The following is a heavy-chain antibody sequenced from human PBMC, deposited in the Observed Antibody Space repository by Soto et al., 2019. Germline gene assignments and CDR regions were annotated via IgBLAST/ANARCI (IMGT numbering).Heavy chain of an antibody. D-gene: IGHD2-15*01. J-gene: IGHJ5*02. Sequence: SETLSLTCTVSGGSISGNYWSWIRQPPGRGLEWIGYIYYSGSTYVSPSLKSRVTMSVDTSENQFFLKLRSVTAADTAVYYCARTPIGYCSGGTCSNWFDPWGKGTLVTVSS. CDR3: ARTPIGYCSGGTCSNWFDP. CDR2: IYYSGST. V-gene: IGHV4-59*08. CDR1: GGSISGNY.